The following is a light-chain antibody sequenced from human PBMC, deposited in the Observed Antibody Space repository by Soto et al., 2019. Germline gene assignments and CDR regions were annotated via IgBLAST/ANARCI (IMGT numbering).Light chain of an antibody. CDR2: NNN. CDR1: NFNIGSHT. V-gene: IGLV1-44*01. CDR3: SVWDDSLKGWV. J-gene: IGLJ3*02. Sequence: QSVLTQPPSASGTPGQRVTISCSGSNFNIGSHTVNWYQQLPGTAPKLLMHNNNQRPSGVPDRFFGSKSGTSASLSISGLQSEDEADYSCSVWDDSLKGWVFGGGTKLTVL.